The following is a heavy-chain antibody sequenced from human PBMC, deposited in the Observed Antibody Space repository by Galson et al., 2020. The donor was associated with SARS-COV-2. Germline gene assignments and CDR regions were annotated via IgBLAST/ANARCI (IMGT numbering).Heavy chain of an antibody. D-gene: IGHD3-22*01. J-gene: IGHJ4*02. CDR1: GFTFSSYS. Sequence: NSGGSLRLSCAASGFTFSSYSMNWVRQAPGKGLEWVSSISSSSSYIYYADSVKGRFTISRDNAKNSLYLQMNSLRAEDTAVYYCARDLKVVLPHYYDSSGYYYNTYYFDYWGQGTLVTVSS. CDR2: ISSSSSYI. V-gene: IGHV3-21*01. CDR3: ARDLKVVLPHYYDSSGYYYNTYYFDY.